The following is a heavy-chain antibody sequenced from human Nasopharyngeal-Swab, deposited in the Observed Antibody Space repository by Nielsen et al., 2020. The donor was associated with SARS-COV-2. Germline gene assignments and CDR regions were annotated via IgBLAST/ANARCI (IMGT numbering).Heavy chain of an antibody. CDR2: ISYDGSNK. CDR3: ARGRTGLAFDY. D-gene: IGHD3/OR15-3a*01. V-gene: IGHV3-30*03. J-gene: IGHJ4*02. Sequence: VRQMPGKGLEWVAVISYDGSNKYYADSVKGRFTISRDNSKNTLYLQMNSLRAGDTAVYYCARGRTGLAFDYWGQGTLVTVSS.